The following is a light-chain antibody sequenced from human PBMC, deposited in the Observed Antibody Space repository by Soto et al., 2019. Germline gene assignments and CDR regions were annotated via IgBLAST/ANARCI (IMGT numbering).Light chain of an antibody. J-gene: IGKJ1*01. CDR3: QHSFTSLRWR. Sequence: DIQMTQSPSFLSASVGDRITITCRASQSISSYLNWYQQKPGKPPKLLIYAACSLQSGVPSRFSGSESGTDLTLTISSLQPDDFATYYCQHSFTSLRWRFGQGTKGDIK. V-gene: IGKV1-39*01. CDR2: AAC. CDR1: QSISSY.